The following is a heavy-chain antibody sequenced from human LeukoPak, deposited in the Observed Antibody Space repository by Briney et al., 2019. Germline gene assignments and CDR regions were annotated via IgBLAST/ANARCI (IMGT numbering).Heavy chain of an antibody. CDR3: ARAAGNYYYGMDV. CDR1: GFTFSNYW. D-gene: IGHD3-10*01. CDR2: VNGDGSST. J-gene: IGHJ6*02. Sequence: GGSLRLSCAASGFTFSNYWMDWVRQVPGRGLVWVSRVNGDGSSTSYADSVKGRFTISRDNAKNTLYLQMNSLRVEDTAVYFCARAAGNYYYGMDVWGQGTTVTVSS. V-gene: IGHV3-74*01.